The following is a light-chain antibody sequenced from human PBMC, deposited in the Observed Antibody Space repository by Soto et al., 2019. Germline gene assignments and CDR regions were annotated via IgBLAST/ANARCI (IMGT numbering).Light chain of an antibody. CDR2: ESS. CDR1: PSLYSY. CDR3: QQRSLRSWT. Sequence: ELVLTQSPATLSLSPGERATLSCRASPSLYSYVAWYRQQPGQAPRLLIYESSKRATGIPARFSGSGSGTDFTLTISSLEPEDFAVYCCQQRSLRSWTFGQGTRVEIK. V-gene: IGKV3-11*01. J-gene: IGKJ1*01.